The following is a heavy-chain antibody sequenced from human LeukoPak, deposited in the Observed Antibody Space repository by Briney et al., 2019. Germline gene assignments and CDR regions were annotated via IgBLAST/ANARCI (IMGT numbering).Heavy chain of an antibody. CDR3: ARERSRAYSSSPFDY. CDR1: GGSFNNYA. V-gene: IGHV1-69*13. CDR2: NIPIFGTP. D-gene: IGHD6-6*01. J-gene: IGHJ4*02. Sequence: SVKVSCKASGGSFNNYAISWVRQAPGQGLEWMGGNIPIFGTPNYAEKFLGRVTFTADESTSTAYMELRSLRSDDTAVYYCARERSRAYSSSPFDYWGQETLVTVSS.